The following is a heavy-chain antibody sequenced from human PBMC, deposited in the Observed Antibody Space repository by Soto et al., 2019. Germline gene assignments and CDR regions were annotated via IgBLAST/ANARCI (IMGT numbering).Heavy chain of an antibody. D-gene: IGHD3-10*01. CDR3: IKDAPNGSIDE. CDR1: GFRFEQYV. J-gene: IGHJ4*02. Sequence: GQVVASGGGLVQPGRSLRLSCAVSGFRFEQYVMHWVRQAPGKGLECVSTVSPTGDTVAYADSVEGRFTVSRDNAKNSLYLQMNSLKGDDTAFYYCIKDAPNGSIDEWGQGTLVTVSS. CDR2: VSPTGDTV. V-gene: IGHV3-9*01.